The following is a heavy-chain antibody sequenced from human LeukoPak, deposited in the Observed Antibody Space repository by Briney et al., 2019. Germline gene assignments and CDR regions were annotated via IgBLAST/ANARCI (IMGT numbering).Heavy chain of an antibody. Sequence: GWSLKLSCAASGFTFSSYAMHWVRQAPGKGLEWVAVISYDGSNKYYADSVKGRFTISRDNSKNTLYLQMNSLRTEDTAVYYCARGLTGDLRTGYYGMDVWGQGTTVTVSS. CDR3: ARGLTGDLRTGYYGMDV. J-gene: IGHJ6*02. CDR1: GFTFSSYA. V-gene: IGHV3-30-3*01. D-gene: IGHD7-27*01. CDR2: ISYDGSNK.